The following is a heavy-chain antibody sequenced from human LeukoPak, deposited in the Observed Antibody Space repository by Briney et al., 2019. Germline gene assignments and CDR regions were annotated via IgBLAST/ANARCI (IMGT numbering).Heavy chain of an antibody. J-gene: IGHJ4*02. V-gene: IGHV4-34*01. D-gene: IGHD3-10*01. CDR1: GGAFSGYY. CDR3: ARGRVVRGGMAY. CDR2: INHSGST. Sequence: SETLSLTCAVYGGAFSGYYWSWIRQPPGKGLEWIGEINHSGSTNYNPSLKSRVTISVDTSKNQFSLKLSSVTAADTAVYYCARGRVVRGGMAYWGQGTLVTVSS.